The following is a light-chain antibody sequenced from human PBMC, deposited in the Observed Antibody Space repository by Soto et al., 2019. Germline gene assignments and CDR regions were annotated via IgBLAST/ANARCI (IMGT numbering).Light chain of an antibody. CDR2: KAS. V-gene: IGKV1-5*03. Sequence: DIQMTQSPSTLSASVGDRVTITCRASQSISSRLAWYQQKPEKAPKLLIYKASSLESGVPSRFSGSGSGTEFTLTISSLQPDDFAPYYCQQYNSYPWTFGQGTKVEIK. J-gene: IGKJ1*01. CDR3: QQYNSYPWT. CDR1: QSISSR.